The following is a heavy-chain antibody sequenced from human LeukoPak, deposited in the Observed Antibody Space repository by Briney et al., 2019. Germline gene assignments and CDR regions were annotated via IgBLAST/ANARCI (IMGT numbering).Heavy chain of an antibody. CDR1: RFTFSSYS. CDR2: ISSSSSTI. CDR3: AKPNGNVVAVPMDV. V-gene: IGHV3-48*01. D-gene: IGHD2-21*01. Sequence: GGSLRLSCAASRFTFSSYSMNWVRQAPGKGLEWVSYISSSSSTIYYADSVKGRFTISRDNAKNSLYLQMNSLTAADTAVYYCAKPNGNVVAVPMDVWGQGTTVTVSS. J-gene: IGHJ6*02.